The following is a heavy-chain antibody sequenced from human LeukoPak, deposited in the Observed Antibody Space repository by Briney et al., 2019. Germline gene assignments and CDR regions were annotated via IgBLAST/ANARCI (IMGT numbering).Heavy chain of an antibody. CDR1: GGSISSYY. CDR2: IYYSGST. V-gene: IGHV4-59*01. D-gene: IGHD2-8*01. CDR3: TSGGMVSGDY. J-gene: IGHJ4*01. Sequence: SETLSLTCTVSGGSISSYYWSWIRQPPGKGLEWIGYIYYSGSTNYNPSLKSRVTISRDTSKNQVSLKLRSVTAADTAMYYCTSGGMVSGDYWGHGTLVSVSS.